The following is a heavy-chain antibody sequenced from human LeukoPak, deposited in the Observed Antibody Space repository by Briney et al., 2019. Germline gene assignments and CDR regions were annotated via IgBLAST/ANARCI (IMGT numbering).Heavy chain of an antibody. D-gene: IGHD3-3*01. V-gene: IGHV1-18*01. Sequence: ASVKVSCKASGYTFTGYYTHWVRQAPGQGLEWMGWISAYNGNTNYAQKLQGRVTMTTDTSTSTAYMELRSLRSDDTAVYYCARVYYDFWSGYEYDAFDIWGQGTMVTVSS. CDR3: ARVYYDFWSGYEYDAFDI. CDR1: GYTFTGYY. J-gene: IGHJ3*02. CDR2: ISAYNGNT.